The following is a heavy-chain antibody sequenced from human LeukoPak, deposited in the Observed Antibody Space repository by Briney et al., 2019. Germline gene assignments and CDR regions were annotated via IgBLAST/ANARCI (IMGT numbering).Heavy chain of an antibody. V-gene: IGHV3-21*01. CDR2: ISTSSSYI. Sequence: KPGGSLRLSCVASGFTFSAYSMSWVRQAPGKGLEWVSSISTSSSYIYYADSVKGRFTISRDNAKNSLYLQMNSLRAEDTAVYYCARWGYGSGSHHINWSQGTLVTVSS. D-gene: IGHD3-10*01. J-gene: IGHJ4*02. CDR1: GFTFSAYS. CDR3: ARWGYGSGSHHIN.